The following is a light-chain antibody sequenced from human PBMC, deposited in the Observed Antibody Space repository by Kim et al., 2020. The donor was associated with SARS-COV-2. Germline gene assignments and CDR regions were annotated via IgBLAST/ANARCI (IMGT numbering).Light chain of an antibody. V-gene: IGKV2-24*01. CDR2: KIS. CDR3: MQAKEFPYT. Sequence: QPASISCRSSPSLVHHNGNTYMSWLQQRPGQPQRLLICKISNRLSGVPDRFSGTGAVTDFTLKISRVEPEDVAIYYCMQAKEFPYTFGRGTKLEI. J-gene: IGKJ2*01. CDR1: PSLVHHNGNTY.